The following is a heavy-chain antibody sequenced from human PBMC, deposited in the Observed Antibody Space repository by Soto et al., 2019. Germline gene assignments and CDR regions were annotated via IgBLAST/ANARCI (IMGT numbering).Heavy chain of an antibody. CDR2: ISGSGGST. V-gene: IGHV3-23*01. D-gene: IGHD2-2*01. J-gene: IGHJ4*02. CDR1: GFTFSSYA. CDR3: AKGTGYCSSTSCYVGSAY. Sequence: EVQLLESGGGLVQPGGSLRLSCAASGFTFSSYAMSWVRQAPGKGLEWVSAISGSGGSTYYADSVKGRFTISRDNSKNTRYLQMNSLRAEDTAVYYCAKGTGYCSSTSCYVGSAYWRQGTLVTVSS.